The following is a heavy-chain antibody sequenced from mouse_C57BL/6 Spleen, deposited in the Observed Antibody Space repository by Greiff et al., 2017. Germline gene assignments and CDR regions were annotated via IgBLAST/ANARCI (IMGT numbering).Heavy chain of an antibody. J-gene: IGHJ2*01. Sequence: VQLQQSGAELVRPGASVTLSCKASGYTFTDYEMHWVKQTPVHGLEWIGAIDPETGGTAYNQKFKGKAILTADKSSSTAYMELRSLTSEDSAVYYCTKDLLRHYFDYWGQGTTLTVSS. CDR3: TKDLLRHYFDY. CDR1: GYTFTDYE. D-gene: IGHD1-2*01. V-gene: IGHV1-15*01. CDR2: IDPETGGT.